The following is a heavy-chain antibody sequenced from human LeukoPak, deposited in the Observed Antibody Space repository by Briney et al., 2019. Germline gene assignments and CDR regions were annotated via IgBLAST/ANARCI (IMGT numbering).Heavy chain of an antibody. CDR2: ISGSGGST. Sequence: PGGSLRLSCAASGFTFSSYAMTWVRQAPGKGLEWVSGISGSGGSTYYADSVKGRFTISRDNSKSTLYLQMNSLRAEDTAVYYCARGSAVAAILDWGQGTLVTVSS. D-gene: IGHD2-15*01. J-gene: IGHJ4*02. CDR1: GFTFSSYA. CDR3: ARGSAVAAILD. V-gene: IGHV3-23*01.